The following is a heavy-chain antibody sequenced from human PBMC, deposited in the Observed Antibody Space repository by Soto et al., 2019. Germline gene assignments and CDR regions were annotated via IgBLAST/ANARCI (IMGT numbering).Heavy chain of an antibody. V-gene: IGHV3-48*02. Sequence: GGSLRLSCAASGFTFSSYSMNWVRQAPGKGLEWVSYISSSSSTIYYADSVKGRFTISRDNAKNSLYLQMNSLRDEDTAVYYCARVRIHTAMVTGWFDPWGQGTLVPVSS. CDR3: ARVRIHTAMVTGWFDP. CDR2: ISSSSSTI. D-gene: IGHD5-18*01. CDR1: GFTFSSYS. J-gene: IGHJ5*02.